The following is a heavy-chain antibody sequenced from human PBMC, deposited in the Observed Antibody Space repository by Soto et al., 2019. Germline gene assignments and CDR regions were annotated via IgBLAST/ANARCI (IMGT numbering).Heavy chain of an antibody. CDR2: IYYSGST. V-gene: IGHV4-59*01. J-gene: IGHJ2*01. Sequence: QVQLQESGPGLVKPSETLSLTCTVSGGSISSYYWSWIRQPPGKGLEWIGYIYYSGSTNYHPSLKILVTISVDTSKNQFSLKLSSVTAADTAVYYCARQPYSSGWYGVDWYFALWGRGTLVTVS. D-gene: IGHD6-19*01. CDR1: GGSISSYY. CDR3: ARQPYSSGWYGVDWYFAL.